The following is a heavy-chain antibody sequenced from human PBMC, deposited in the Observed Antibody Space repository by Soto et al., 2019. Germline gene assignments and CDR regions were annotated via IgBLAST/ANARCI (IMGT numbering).Heavy chain of an antibody. CDR1: GFTFSKYY. CDR3: ARDLDVTTVTTSFDS. Sequence: ASVKVSCKTSGFTFSKYYMHWLRQVPGQGLEWVGVINPSGRTTSYAQKFLGRVTVTRDASTATVYLELNSLRSGDTAVYYCARDLDVTTVTTSFDSWGHGTLVTVSS. J-gene: IGHJ4*03. D-gene: IGHD4-17*01. V-gene: IGHV1-46*01. CDR2: INPSGRTT.